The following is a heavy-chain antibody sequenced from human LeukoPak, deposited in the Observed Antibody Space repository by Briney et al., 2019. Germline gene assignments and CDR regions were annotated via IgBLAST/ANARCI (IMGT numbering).Heavy chain of an antibody. CDR3: ARAGRITMIVPLQH. V-gene: IGHV4-31*03. CDR1: GGSISSGGYY. J-gene: IGHJ1*01. D-gene: IGHD3-22*01. Sequence: NPSETLSLTCTVSGGSISSGGYYWSWIRQHPGKGLGWIGYIYYSGSTYYNPSLKSRVTISVDTSKNQFSLKLSSVTAADTAVYYCARAGRITMIVPLQHWGQGTLVTVSS. CDR2: IYYSGST.